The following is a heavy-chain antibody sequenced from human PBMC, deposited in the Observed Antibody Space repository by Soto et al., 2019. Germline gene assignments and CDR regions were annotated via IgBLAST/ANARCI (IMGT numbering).Heavy chain of an antibody. D-gene: IGHD3-9*01. CDR2: INAGNGNT. CDR3: ARDQHLRDSLTGYPRPTDY. V-gene: IGHV1-3*01. CDR1: GYTFTSYA. J-gene: IGHJ4*02. Sequence: GASVKVSCKASGYTFTSYAMHWVRQAPGQRLEWMGWINAGNGNTKYSQKFQGRVTITRDTSASTAYMELSSLRSEDTAVYYCARDQHLRDSLTGYPRPTDYWGQGTLVTVSS.